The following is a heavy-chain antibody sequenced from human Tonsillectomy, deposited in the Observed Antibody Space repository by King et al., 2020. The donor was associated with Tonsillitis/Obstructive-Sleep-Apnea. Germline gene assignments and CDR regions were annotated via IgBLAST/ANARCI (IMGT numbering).Heavy chain of an antibody. V-gene: IGHV4-39*01. CDR1: GGSISSSVYS. D-gene: IGHD3-3*01. CDR2: IYYTGRT. CDR3: ARTVVIGVVSNWFDP. J-gene: IGHJ5*02. Sequence: LQLQESGPGLVKPSETLSLTCTVSGGSISSSVYSWGWIRQPTGMGLEWIGTIYYTGRTHCSPSLKSRVTISVDTSKNQFSLELTSVIAADTAVYYCARTVVIGVVSNWFDPWGQGTLVTVSS.